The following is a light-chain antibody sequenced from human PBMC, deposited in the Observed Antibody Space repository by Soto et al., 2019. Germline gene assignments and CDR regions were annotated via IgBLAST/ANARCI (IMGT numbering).Light chain of an antibody. J-gene: IGKJ5*01. V-gene: IGKV4-1*01. CDR1: QSVLYSSNNKNH. CDR2: WAS. Sequence: DIVMTQSPDSLAVSLGERATINCKSSQSVLYSSNNKNHLAWYQQKPGQPPKLLIYWASTRESGVPDRFSASGSGTVFTLTISSLQAEDVAVYYCQQYYSTPSFGQGTRLEIK. CDR3: QQYYSTPS.